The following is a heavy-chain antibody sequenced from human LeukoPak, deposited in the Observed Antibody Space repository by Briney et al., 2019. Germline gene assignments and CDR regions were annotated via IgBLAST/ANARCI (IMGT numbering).Heavy chain of an antibody. Sequence: SETLSLTCAVSGYSISSGYYWGWIRQPPGKGLEWIGSIYHSGSTYYNPSLKSRVTISVDTSKNQFSLKLSSVTAADTAVYYCARANGDFDYWGQGTLVTVSS. CDR1: GYSISSGYY. V-gene: IGHV4-38-2*01. CDR2: IYHSGST. D-gene: IGHD2-8*01. CDR3: ARANGDFDY. J-gene: IGHJ4*02.